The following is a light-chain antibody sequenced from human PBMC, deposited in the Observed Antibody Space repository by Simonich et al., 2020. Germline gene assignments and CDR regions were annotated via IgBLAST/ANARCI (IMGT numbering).Light chain of an antibody. J-gene: IGKJ1*01. Sequence: DIVMTQSPDSLAVSLGERATINCKSSQSVLYSSNNKTSLAWYLQKTGKPPKLLIYWASTRESGVPDRFSGSGSGTDFTLTISSLQAEDVAVYYCQQYYSTPTFGQGTKVQIK. V-gene: IGKV4-1*01. CDR1: QSVLYSSNNKTS. CDR2: WAS. CDR3: QQYYSTPT.